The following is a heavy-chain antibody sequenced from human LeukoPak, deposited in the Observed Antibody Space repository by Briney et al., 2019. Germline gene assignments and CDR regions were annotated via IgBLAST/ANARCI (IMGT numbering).Heavy chain of an antibody. J-gene: IGHJ5*01. Sequence: GGSLRLSCVASGFSFSVYSMNWVRQAPGKGLEWVSTISGASSGNYIDYADSVKGRFTISRDNAKNSVFLQMNGLRGDDSAVCYCTREGGVGSWGQGTLVSVSS. CDR3: TREGGVGS. V-gene: IGHV3-21*01. D-gene: IGHD3-16*01. CDR1: GFSFSVYS. CDR2: ISGASSGNYI.